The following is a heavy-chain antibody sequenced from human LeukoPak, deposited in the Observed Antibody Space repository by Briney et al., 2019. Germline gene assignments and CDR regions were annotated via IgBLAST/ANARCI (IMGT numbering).Heavy chain of an antibody. CDR3: AAHRSGYSLFYYYMDV. CDR1: GYTFTSYY. CDR2: INPSGGST. Sequence: GASVKVSCKASGYTFTSYYMHWVRQAPGQGLEWMGIINPSGGSTSYAQKFQGRVTMTRDTSTSTVYMELSSLRSEDTAVYYCAAHRSGYSLFYYYMDVWGKGTTVTVSS. D-gene: IGHD3-22*01. J-gene: IGHJ6*03. V-gene: IGHV1-46*03.